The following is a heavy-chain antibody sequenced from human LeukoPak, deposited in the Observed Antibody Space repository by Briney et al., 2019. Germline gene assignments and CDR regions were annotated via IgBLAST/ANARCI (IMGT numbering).Heavy chain of an antibody. CDR1: GYTFTSYA. Sequence: ASVKVSCKPSGYTFTSYAISWLRQAPGQGLEWMGWISAYNGNTNYAQKLQGRVTMTTDTSTSTAYMELRSLRSDDTAVYYCARDGATIFGVAQYYYYGMDVWGQGTTVTVSS. CDR2: ISAYNGNT. D-gene: IGHD3-3*01. CDR3: ARDGATIFGVAQYYYYGMDV. J-gene: IGHJ6*02. V-gene: IGHV1-18*01.